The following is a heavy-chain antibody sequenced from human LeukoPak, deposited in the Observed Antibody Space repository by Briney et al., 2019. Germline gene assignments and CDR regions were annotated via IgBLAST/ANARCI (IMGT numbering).Heavy chain of an antibody. Sequence: GGSLRLSCAASGFTFSSYEMNWVRQAPGKGLEWVSYISSSGSTIYYADSVKGRFTISRDNAKNSLYLQMNSLRAEDTALYYCARVAVAGRGDWFDPGGQGTLVTVSS. J-gene: IGHJ5*02. D-gene: IGHD6-19*01. CDR3: ARVAVAGRGDWFDP. CDR2: ISSSGSTI. CDR1: GFTFSSYE. V-gene: IGHV3-48*03.